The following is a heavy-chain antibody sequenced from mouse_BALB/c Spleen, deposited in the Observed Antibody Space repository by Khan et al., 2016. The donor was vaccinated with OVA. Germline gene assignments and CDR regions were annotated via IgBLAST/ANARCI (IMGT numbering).Heavy chain of an antibody. J-gene: IGHJ2*01. CDR1: GYTFTNYW. D-gene: IGHD3-1*01. CDR2: IYPGGGYT. CDR3: ARRRAARATWDYFDY. Sequence: QVQLMQSGAELVRPGTSVKMSCRAAGYTFTNYWIGWVKQSPGHGLEWIGDIYPGGGYTNYNDKLKGKATLTADTSSSTAYLQLSSLTYGDSDIYYCARRRAARATWDYFDYWGQGTTVTVSA. V-gene: IGHV1-63*02.